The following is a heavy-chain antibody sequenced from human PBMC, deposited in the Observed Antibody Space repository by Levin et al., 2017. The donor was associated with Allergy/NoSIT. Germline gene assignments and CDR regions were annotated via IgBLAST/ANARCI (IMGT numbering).Heavy chain of an antibody. D-gene: IGHD3-9*01. Sequence: GGSLRLSCAASGFSFTTYWMTWVRQAPGKGLEWVANVKEDGSEKYYVDSVKGRFTISRDNAKKSLYLQMNSLRVEDTAVYYCARAKLTFDYWGQGSLVTVSS. J-gene: IGHJ4*02. CDR1: GFSFTTYW. V-gene: IGHV3-7*01. CDR2: VKEDGSEK. CDR3: ARAKLTFDY.